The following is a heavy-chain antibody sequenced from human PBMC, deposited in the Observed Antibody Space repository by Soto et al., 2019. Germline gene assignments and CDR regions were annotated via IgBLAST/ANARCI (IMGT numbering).Heavy chain of an antibody. D-gene: IGHD2-15*01. CDR1: GGTFSSYA. J-gene: IGHJ5*02. CDR3: ARTGYCSGGSCNREPFDP. Sequence: SVKVSCKASGGTFSSYAISWVRQAPGQGLEWMGGIIPIFGTANYAQKFQGRVTITADESTSTAYMELSSLRSEDTAVYYCARTGYCSGGSCNREPFDPWGQGTLVTVSS. V-gene: IGHV1-69*13. CDR2: IIPIFGTA.